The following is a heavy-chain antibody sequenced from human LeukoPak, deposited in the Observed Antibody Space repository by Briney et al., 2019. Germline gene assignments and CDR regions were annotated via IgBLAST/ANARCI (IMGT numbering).Heavy chain of an antibody. CDR1: GFTFSDYY. V-gene: IGHV3-11*06. CDR2: ISSSSSYT. D-gene: IGHD4-17*01. Sequence: PGKSLRLSCAASGFTFSDYYMSWIRQAPGKGLEWVSYISSSSSYTNYADSVKGRFTISRDNAKNSLYLQMNSLRAEDTAVYYCARDPYGDYVFDYWGQGTLVTVSS. CDR3: ARDPYGDYVFDY. J-gene: IGHJ4*02.